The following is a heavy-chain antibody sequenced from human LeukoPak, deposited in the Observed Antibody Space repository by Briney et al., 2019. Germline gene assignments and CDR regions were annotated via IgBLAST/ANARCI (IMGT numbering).Heavy chain of an antibody. D-gene: IGHD6-13*01. CDR3: ANAGRDSSSTISCGMDV. J-gene: IGHJ6*02. V-gene: IGHV3-7*01. Sequence: GSLRLSCAASGFTFSSYWMSWVRQAPGKGLEWVANIKQDGSEKYYVDSVKGRFTISRDNAKNSLYLQMSSLRADDTAVYYCANAGRDSSSTISCGMDVWGQGTTVTVSS. CDR2: IKQDGSEK. CDR1: GFTFSSYW.